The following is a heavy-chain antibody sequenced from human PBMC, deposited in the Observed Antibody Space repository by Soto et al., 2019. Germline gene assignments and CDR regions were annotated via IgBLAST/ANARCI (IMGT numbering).Heavy chain of an antibody. Sequence: ASVKVSCKVSGYTLTELSMHWVRQAPGKGLEWMGGFDPEDGETIYAQKFQGRVTMTEDTSTDTAYMELSSLRSEDTAVYYCATAISYYGSGSYWFDPWGQGTLVTVSS. CDR2: FDPEDGET. CDR3: ATAISYYGSGSYWFDP. V-gene: IGHV1-24*01. J-gene: IGHJ5*02. CDR1: GYTLTELS. D-gene: IGHD3-10*01.